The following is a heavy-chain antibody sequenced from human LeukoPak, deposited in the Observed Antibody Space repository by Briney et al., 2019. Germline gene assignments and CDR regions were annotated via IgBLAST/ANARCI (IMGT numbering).Heavy chain of an antibody. CDR1: GFTLSSYS. CDR2: IGSGGSGGT. Sequence: VGALRLSCAASGFTLSSYSMSWVRQVPGKGLEWVSVIGSGGSGGTSYADSVKGRFTISRDNSKNTLYLQMNSLRAEDTAVYYCAKRSPWTTVVTPGYYFDYWGQGTLVTVST. CDR3: AKRSPWTTVVTPGYYFDY. V-gene: IGHV3-23*01. D-gene: IGHD4-23*01. J-gene: IGHJ4*02.